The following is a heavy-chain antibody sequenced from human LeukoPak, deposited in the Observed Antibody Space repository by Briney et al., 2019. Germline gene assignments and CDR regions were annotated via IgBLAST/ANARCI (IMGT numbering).Heavy chain of an antibody. J-gene: IGHJ4*02. CDR1: GGSISSYY. V-gene: IGHV4-59*01. CDR3: ARFNSASKYSSGWFDY. D-gene: IGHD6-19*01. CDR2: IYYSGST. Sequence: PSETLSLTCTVSGGSISSYYWSWIRQPPGKGLEWIGYIYYSGSTNYNPSLKSRVTISVDTSKNQFSLKLSSVTAADTAVYYCARFNSASKYSSGWFDYWGQGTLVTVSS.